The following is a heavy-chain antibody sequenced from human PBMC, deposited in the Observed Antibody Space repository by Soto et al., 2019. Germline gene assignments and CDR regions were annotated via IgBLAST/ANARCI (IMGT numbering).Heavy chain of an antibody. J-gene: IGHJ6*02. CDR2: ISGSGGST. V-gene: IGHV3-23*01. Sequence: EVQLLESGGGLVQPGGSLRLSCEATGFTFSTYAMSWVRQAPGKGLEWVSVISGSGGSTYYADSVKGRFTISRDNSKNTLYLQMNSLRAEDTGVYYCAKRLAGGQVGFYGMDVWGQGTTVTVSS. CDR1: GFTFSTYA. CDR3: AKRLAGGQVGFYGMDV. D-gene: IGHD6-13*01.